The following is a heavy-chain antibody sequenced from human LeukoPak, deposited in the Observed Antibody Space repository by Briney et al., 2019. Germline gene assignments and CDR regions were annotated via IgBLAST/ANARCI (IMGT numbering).Heavy chain of an antibody. CDR1: GFTVSSNY. J-gene: IGHJ4*02. V-gene: IGHV3-53*01. Sequence: GVSLRLSCAASGFTVSSNYMSWVRQAPGKGLEWVSVIYSGGSTYYADSVKGRFTISRDNSKNTLYLQMNSLRAEDTAVYYCATDLRSNVDTAQYYFDYWGQGTLVTVSS. CDR2: IYSGGST. D-gene: IGHD5-18*01. CDR3: ATDLRSNVDTAQYYFDY.